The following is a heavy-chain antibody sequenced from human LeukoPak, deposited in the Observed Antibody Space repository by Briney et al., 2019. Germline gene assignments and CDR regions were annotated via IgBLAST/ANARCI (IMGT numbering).Heavy chain of an antibody. J-gene: IGHJ2*01. CDR1: GFVFSTYW. CDR2: IEPDGTER. CDR3: ARVRTEWYIDL. V-gene: IGHV3-7*01. Sequence: GGSLRLSCAASGFVFSTYWVTWVRQAPGMGLEWVANIEPDGTERFYVDSVRGRFTISRDNAKNSLYLQMNSLGDDDAAVYYCARVRTEWYIDLWGRDTLVTVSA.